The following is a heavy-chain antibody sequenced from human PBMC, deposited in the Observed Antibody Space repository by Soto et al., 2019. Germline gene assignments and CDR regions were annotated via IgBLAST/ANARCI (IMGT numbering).Heavy chain of an antibody. CDR1: GFTFSSYG. CDR3: ARDAPVVAAIDY. D-gene: IGHD2-15*01. CDR2: IWYDGSNK. V-gene: IGHV3-33*01. J-gene: IGHJ4*02. Sequence: QVQLVESGGGVVQPGRSLRLSCAASGFTFSSYGMHWVRQAPGKGLEWVAVIWYDGSNKYYADSVKGRFTISRDNSKNTLYLQRNSLRAEDTAVYYCARDAPVVAAIDYWGQGTLVTVSS.